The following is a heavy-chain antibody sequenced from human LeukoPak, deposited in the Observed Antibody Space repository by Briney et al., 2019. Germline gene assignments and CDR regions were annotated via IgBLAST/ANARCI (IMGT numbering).Heavy chain of an antibody. CDR2: IKQDGSEK. D-gene: IGHD3-22*01. V-gene: IGHV3-7*03. J-gene: IGHJ4*02. CDR3: ARGFYPDRTMIVVVVDY. CDR1: GFIFSSYW. Sequence: GGSLRLSCAASGFIFSSYWMSWVHQAPGKGLEWVANIKQDGSEKYYVDSVKGRFTISRDNAKNSLYLQMNSLRAEDTAVYYCARGFYPDRTMIVVVVDYWGQGTLVTVSS.